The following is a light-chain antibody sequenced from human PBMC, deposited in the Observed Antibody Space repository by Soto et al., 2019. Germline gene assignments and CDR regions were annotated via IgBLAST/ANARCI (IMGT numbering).Light chain of an antibody. CDR3: AKENDSLRVYV. V-gene: IGLV1-47*01. J-gene: IGLJ1*01. CDR2: RND. CDR1: NSRSGSNY. Sequence: QSVLPRPPSASGTPGQRVTISCSTTNSRSGSNYVYWYQQLPGAAPKLLIYRNDQRPSGVPDRFSASKSGTSAPLAISGLRSEYEADYLCAKENDSLRVYVVGSGTKVTV.